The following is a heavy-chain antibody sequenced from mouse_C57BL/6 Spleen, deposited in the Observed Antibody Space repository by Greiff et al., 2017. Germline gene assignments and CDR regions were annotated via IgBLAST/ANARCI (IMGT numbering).Heavy chain of an antibody. D-gene: IGHD1-1*01. J-gene: IGHJ2*01. Sequence: QVQLQQPGAELVLPGASVKLSCKASGYTFTSYWMHWVKQRPGQGLEWIGEIDPSDSYTNYNQKFKGKSTLTVDKSSSTAYMQLSSLTSEDSAVYYCARIYGSAYYFDYWGQGTTLTVSS. CDR3: ARIYGSAYYFDY. CDR2: IDPSDSYT. V-gene: IGHV1-69*01. CDR1: GYTFTSYW.